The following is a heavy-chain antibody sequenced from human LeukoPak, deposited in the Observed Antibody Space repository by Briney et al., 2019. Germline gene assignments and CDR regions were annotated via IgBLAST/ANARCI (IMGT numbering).Heavy chain of an antibody. D-gene: IGHD3-16*01. J-gene: IGHJ4*02. Sequence: PGGPLRLFCAASGFAVSGTHMSWLRQAPGKGVECVSAMYTGGTTYYADSVMGRFTVSRDNSRNTLFLHMNSLRVDDTAVYYCAKDEATSGGGLASWGQGTLVTVSS. CDR1: GFAVSGTH. CDR2: MYTGGTT. V-gene: IGHV3-53*01. CDR3: AKDEATSGGGLAS.